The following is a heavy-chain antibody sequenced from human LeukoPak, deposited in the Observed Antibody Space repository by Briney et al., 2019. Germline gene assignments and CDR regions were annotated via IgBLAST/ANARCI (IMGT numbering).Heavy chain of an antibody. CDR3: ARYYYDSSGYSRTLDY. V-gene: IGHV3-30*04. CDR2: ISYDGSNK. D-gene: IGHD3-22*01. Sequence: GGSLRLSCAASGFIFSCYAMHGVRQAPGRGLEWVAVISYDGSNKYYADSVKGRFTISRDNSKNTLDLQMNSLRAEDTTVYHCARYYYDSSGYSRTLDYWGQGTLVTVSS. CDR1: GFIFSCYA. J-gene: IGHJ4*02.